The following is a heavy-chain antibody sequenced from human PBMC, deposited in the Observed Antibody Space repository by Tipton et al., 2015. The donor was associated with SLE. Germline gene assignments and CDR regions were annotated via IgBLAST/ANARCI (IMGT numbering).Heavy chain of an antibody. J-gene: IGHJ4*02. V-gene: IGHV4-39*07. CDR1: GDSISSRNYY. CDR3: ARGLRYFDWLSKESDYLDF. Sequence: TLSLTCTVSGDSISSRNYYWGWIRQPPGKGLEWIGSMSSRGSAYDNPSLKNRVSVSLDTSKNQFSLRLSSVTAADTAVYYCARGLRYFDWLSKESDYLDFWGQGTLVTVSS. CDR2: MSSRGSA. D-gene: IGHD3-9*01.